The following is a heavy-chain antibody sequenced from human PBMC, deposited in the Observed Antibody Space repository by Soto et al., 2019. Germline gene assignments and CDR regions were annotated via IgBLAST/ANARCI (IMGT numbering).Heavy chain of an antibody. Sequence: ASVKVSCKASGYTFTNYAMHWVRQAPGQRLEWMGWINAGNGNTKYSQKFQGRVTITRDTSASTAYMELSSLRSEGTAVYYCARVGAAAGPYYFDYRGQGTLVTVSS. D-gene: IGHD6-13*01. CDR3: ARVGAAAGPYYFDY. V-gene: IGHV1-3*01. CDR1: GYTFTNYA. CDR2: INAGNGNT. J-gene: IGHJ4*02.